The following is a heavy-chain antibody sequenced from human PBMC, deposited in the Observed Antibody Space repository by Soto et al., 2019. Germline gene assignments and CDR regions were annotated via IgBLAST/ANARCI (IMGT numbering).Heavy chain of an antibody. J-gene: IGHJ6*02. Sequence: QAQLVQYGAEVKKPGASVNVSCKASGYDYVTYSITWVRQRPGQGLEWMGWISTLNGNTNYAQSFQGRVTMTTDTSTTIVHVELRSLRSDDTAVYYCARRVQVWLPDYYGRDVWGQGTTVTVSS. V-gene: IGHV1-18*01. CDR2: ISTLNGNT. CDR1: GYDYVTYS. CDR3: ARRVQVWLPDYYGRDV. D-gene: IGHD5-18*01.